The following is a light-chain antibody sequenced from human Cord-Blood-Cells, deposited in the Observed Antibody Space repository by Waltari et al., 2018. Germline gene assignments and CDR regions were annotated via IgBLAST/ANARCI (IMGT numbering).Light chain of an antibody. J-gene: IGKJ2*03. CDR3: QQSYSTPYS. V-gene: IGKV1-39*01. CDR2: AAS. CDR1: QSISSY. Sequence: TQMPQPPLPLPPPLEARSPITCRASQSISSYLNWYQQKPGKAPKLLIYAASSLQSGVPSRFSGSGSGTDFTLTISSLQPEDFATYYCQQSYSTPYSFGQGTKLEIK.